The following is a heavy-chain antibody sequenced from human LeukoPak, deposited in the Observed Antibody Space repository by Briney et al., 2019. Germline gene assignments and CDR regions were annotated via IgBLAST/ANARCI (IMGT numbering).Heavy chain of an antibody. J-gene: IGHJ4*02. V-gene: IGHV3-11*01. CDR2: ISSSGSTI. Sequence: GGSPRLSCAASGFTFSDYYMSWVRQAPGKGLEWVSYISSSGSTIYYADSVKGRFTISRDNAKNSLYLQMNSLRAEDTAVYYCARDFYRRWQPTLWGQGTLVTVSS. CDR1: GFTFSDYY. D-gene: IGHD4-23*01. CDR3: ARDFYRRWQPTL.